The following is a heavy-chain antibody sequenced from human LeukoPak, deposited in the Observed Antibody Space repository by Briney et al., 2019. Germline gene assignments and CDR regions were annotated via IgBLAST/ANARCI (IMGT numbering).Heavy chain of an antibody. CDR3: ATAEHSGSYYHDWYFDL. V-gene: IGHV1-24*01. Sequence: ASVKVSCKVSGYTLTELSMHWVRQAPGKGLEWMGGFDPEDGETIYAQKFQGRVTMTEDTSTDTAYMELSSLRSEDTAVYYCATAEHSGSYYHDWYFDLWGRGTLVTVSS. CDR1: GYTLTELS. J-gene: IGHJ2*01. D-gene: IGHD1-26*01. CDR2: FDPEDGET.